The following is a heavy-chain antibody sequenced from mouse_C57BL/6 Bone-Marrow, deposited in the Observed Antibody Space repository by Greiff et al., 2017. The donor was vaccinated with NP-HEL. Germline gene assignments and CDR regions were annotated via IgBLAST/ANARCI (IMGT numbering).Heavy chain of an antibody. D-gene: IGHD1-1*01. V-gene: IGHV5-6*01. Sequence: EVKLMQSGGDLVKPGGSLKLSCAASGFTFSSYGMSWVRQSPDQGLEWVATISSGGSYTYYPDSVKGQFTLTGDKAKNTLYLQMSSLKSEDTAMYYCASHYCGSSLDYGGQGTALTVSA. J-gene: IGHJ2*01. CDR2: ISSGGSYT. CDR3: ASHYCGSSLDY. CDR1: GFTFSSYG.